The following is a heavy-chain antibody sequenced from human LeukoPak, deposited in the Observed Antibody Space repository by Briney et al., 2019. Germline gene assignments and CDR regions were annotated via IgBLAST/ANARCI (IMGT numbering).Heavy chain of an antibody. D-gene: IGHD3-22*01. J-gene: IGHJ4*02. V-gene: IGHV3-23*01. CDR2: ISGSGGST. CDR1: GFTFSSYA. CDR3: AKDFFPSYYYDSSGFSPDFDY. Sequence: GGSLRLSCAASGFTFSSYAMSWVRQAPGKGLEWVSAISGSGGSTYYADSVKGRFTISRDNSKNTLYLQMNSLRAEDTAVYYCAKDFFPSYYYDSSGFSPDFDYWGQGTLVTVSS.